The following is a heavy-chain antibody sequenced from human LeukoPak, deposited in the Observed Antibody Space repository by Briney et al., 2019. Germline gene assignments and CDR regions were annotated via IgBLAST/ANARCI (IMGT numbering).Heavy chain of an antibody. Sequence: ASVKVSCKASGYTFTGYYMHWVRQAPGQGLEWMGWINPNSGGTNYAQKFQGRVTMTRDTSISTAYMELSRLRSDDTAVYYCAKLVYGDYGYYFDYWGQGTLVTVSS. V-gene: IGHV1-2*02. CDR2: INPNSGGT. D-gene: IGHD4-17*01. CDR3: AKLVYGDYGYYFDY. J-gene: IGHJ4*02. CDR1: GYTFTGYY.